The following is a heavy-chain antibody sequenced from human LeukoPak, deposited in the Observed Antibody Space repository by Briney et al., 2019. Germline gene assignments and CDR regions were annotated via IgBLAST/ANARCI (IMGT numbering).Heavy chain of an antibody. CDR2: IYYSGST. J-gene: IGHJ6*02. D-gene: IGHD2-2*01. CDR3: ARDRGVPAAMGAYYYYGMDV. Sequence: SETLSLTCAVYGGSFSGYYWSWIRQPPGKGLEWIGYIYYSGSTNYNPSLKSRVTISVDTSKNQFSLKLSSVTAADTAVYYCARDRGVPAAMGAYYYYGMDVWGQGTTVTVSS. CDR1: GGSFSGYY. V-gene: IGHV4-59*01.